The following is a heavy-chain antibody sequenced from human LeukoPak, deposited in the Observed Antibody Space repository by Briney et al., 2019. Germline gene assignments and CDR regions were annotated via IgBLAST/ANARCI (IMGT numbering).Heavy chain of an antibody. V-gene: IGHV3-23*01. CDR3: AKMKGHPLPKYYMDV. J-gene: IGHJ6*01. D-gene: IGHD1-26*01. CDR2: ISGSGDNT. Sequence: PGRSLRLSCAASGFTFSNCGMHWVRQAPGKGLEWVSGISGSGDNTLYADSVKGRFTISRDNSKNTLYLEMNSLRAEDTAIYYCAKMKGHPLPKYYMDVWGQGTTVTVSS. CDR1: GFTFSNCG.